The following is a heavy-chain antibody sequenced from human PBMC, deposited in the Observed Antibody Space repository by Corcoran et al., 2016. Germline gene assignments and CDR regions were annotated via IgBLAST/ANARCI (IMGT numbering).Heavy chain of an antibody. J-gene: IGHJ4*02. D-gene: IGHD3-22*01. CDR2: IDWDYNR. Sequence: QVTLRESGPALVKPTQTLTLTCSFSGFSLSTSPMCVSWIRQAPGRALEWLAVIDWDYNRYYSTSLKTRLTISKDTSTNRVVLAMTNIDPVDTATYYCARQLSYDISNYFPFYFDYWGQGILVTVSS. CDR1: GFSLSTSPMC. CDR3: ARQLSYDISNYFPFYFDY. V-gene: IGHV2-70*01.